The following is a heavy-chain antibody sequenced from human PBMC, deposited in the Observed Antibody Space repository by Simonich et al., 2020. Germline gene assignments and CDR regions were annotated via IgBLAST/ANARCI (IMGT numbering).Heavy chain of an antibody. D-gene: IGHD7-27*01. CDR1: GYTFNGYY. CDR2: IKPNSGCT. V-gene: IGHV1-2*02. Sequence: QVQLVQSGAEVKKPGASVKVSCKASGYTFNGYYMNWVRQAPGQGREWMGRIKPNSGCTNYAQKLQGRDPMTRDTSISTAYMELSRLRSDDTAVYYCARGALTGDYYYMDVWGKGTTVTVSS. CDR3: ARGALTGDYYYMDV. J-gene: IGHJ6*03.